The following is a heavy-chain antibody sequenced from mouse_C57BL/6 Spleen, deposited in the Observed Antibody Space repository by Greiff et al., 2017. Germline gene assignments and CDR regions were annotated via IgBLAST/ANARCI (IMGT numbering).Heavy chain of an antibody. J-gene: IGHJ2*01. V-gene: IGHV1-80*01. CDR1: GYAFSSYW. CDR3: AKSGTRCYFDD. D-gene: IGHD1-3*01. CDR2: IYPGDGDT. Sequence: QVQLQQSGAELVKPGASVKISCKASGYAFSSYWMNWVKQRPGKGLEWIGKIYPGDGDTNYNGKFKGKATLTADKSSSAAYMQLSSLTSEASAVYFFAKSGTRCYFDDWGQGTTLTVSS.